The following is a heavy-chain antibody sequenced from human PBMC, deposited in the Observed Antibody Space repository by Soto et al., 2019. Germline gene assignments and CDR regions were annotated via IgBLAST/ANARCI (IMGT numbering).Heavy chain of an antibody. J-gene: IGHJ4*02. Sequence: GGSLRLSCAASGFTFSSYGMHWVRQAPGKGVEWVAVISYDGSNKYYADSVKGRFTISRDNSKNTLYLQMNSLRAEDTAVYYCAKAPVLMVLDYWGQGTLVTVSS. CDR2: ISYDGSNK. CDR3: AKAPVLMVLDY. V-gene: IGHV3-30*18. D-gene: IGHD2-8*01. CDR1: GFTFSSYG.